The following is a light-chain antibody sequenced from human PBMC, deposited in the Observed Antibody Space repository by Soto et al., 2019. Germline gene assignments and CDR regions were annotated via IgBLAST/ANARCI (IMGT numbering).Light chain of an antibody. CDR1: QIVGSY. J-gene: IGKJ3*01. CDR2: DAS. Sequence: EIVLTQSPATLSLSPGERATLSCRASQIVGSYLAWYQQKPGQGPRLLIYDASNRATGIPARFSGSGSGTDFTLTVSSLEPEDFAVYYCQQRSDWPLTFGPGTKVDI. V-gene: IGKV3-11*01. CDR3: QQRSDWPLT.